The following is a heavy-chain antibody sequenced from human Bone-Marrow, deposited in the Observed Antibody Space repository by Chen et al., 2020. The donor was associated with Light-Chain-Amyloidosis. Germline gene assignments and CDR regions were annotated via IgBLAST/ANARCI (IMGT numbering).Heavy chain of an antibody. Sequence: EVQPVESGGGLVQTGGCLRLSCAASGFSFRSYWMHWVRQAPGKGLVWVSRINTDGSTTTYADSVRGRFTISRDNAKNTLFLQMSSLRAEDTAIYYCVYDSHREAAFDIWGQGTMVTVSS. CDR2: INTDGSTT. J-gene: IGHJ3*02. CDR3: VYDSHREAAFDI. D-gene: IGHD3-22*01. V-gene: IGHV3-74*02. CDR1: GFSFRSYW.